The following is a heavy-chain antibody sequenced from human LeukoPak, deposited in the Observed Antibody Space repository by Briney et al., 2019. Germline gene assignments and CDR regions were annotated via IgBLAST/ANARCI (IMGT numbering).Heavy chain of an antibody. D-gene: IGHD3-3*01. Sequence: GGSLRLSCAASGFTFSSYDMNWVRQAPGKGLEWVSGISSAGGSTFYADSVEGRFTISRNNSKNTLYLQMNSLRAEDTAVYYCAKDFAPSYDFWSGFGFDYWGQGTLVTVSS. J-gene: IGHJ4*02. CDR3: AKDFAPSYDFWSGFGFDY. CDR2: ISSAGGST. CDR1: GFTFSSYD. V-gene: IGHV3-23*01.